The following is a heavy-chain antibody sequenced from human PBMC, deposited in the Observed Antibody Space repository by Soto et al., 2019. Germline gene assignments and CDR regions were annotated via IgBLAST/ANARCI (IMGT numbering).Heavy chain of an antibody. CDR2: IYYSGST. V-gene: IGHV4-59*01. Sequence: PSETLSLTCPVSGGSISSYYWSWIRQPPGKGLEWVGYIYYSGSTNYNPSLKSRVTISVDTSKNQFSLKLSSVTAADTAVYYCASLSIAARPEDNWFDPWGQGTLVTVS. CDR1: GGSISSYY. D-gene: IGHD6-6*01. CDR3: ASLSIAARPEDNWFDP. J-gene: IGHJ5*02.